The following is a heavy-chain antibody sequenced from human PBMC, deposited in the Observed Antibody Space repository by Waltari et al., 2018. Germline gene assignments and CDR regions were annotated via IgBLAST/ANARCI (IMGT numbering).Heavy chain of an antibody. CDR3: AREVSGRGTIDY. J-gene: IGHJ4*02. CDR1: GCTFSLYA. Sequence: QVQLVQSGAEVKKPGSSVKVSCKASGCTFSLYAISWLRQAPGQGLEWMGGIIPIFGTANYAQKLQGRVTITTDESTSTAYMELSSLRSEDTAVYYCAREVSGRGTIDYWGQGTLVTVSS. D-gene: IGHD2-2*01. CDR2: IIPIFGTA. V-gene: IGHV1-69*05.